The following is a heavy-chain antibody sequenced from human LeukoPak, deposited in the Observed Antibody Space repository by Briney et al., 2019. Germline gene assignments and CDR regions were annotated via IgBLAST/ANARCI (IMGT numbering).Heavy chain of an antibody. J-gene: IGHJ4*02. V-gene: IGHV1-69*13. CDR2: IIPIFGTA. D-gene: IGHD5-12*01. CDR3: ARGYSGYASLGGY. CDR1: GGTFSSYA. Sequence: ASVKVSSKASGGTFSSYAISWVRQAPGQGLEWMGGIIPIFGTANYAQKFQGRVTITADESTSTAYMELSSLRSEDTAVYYCARGYSGYASLGGYWGQGTLVTVSS.